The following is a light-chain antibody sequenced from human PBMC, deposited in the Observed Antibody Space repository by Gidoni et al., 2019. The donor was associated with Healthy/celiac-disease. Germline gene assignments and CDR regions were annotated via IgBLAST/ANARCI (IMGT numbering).Light chain of an antibody. J-gene: IGKJ4*01. CDR2: WAS. CDR1: QSVLYSSNNKKY. CDR3: QQYYSTPLT. Sequence: DIVTTQSPDSLAVSLGERATINCKSSQSVLYSSNNKKYLAWYQQKPGQPPKLLIYWASPREAGVPDRFSGSGSGTDFTLTISSLQAEDVAVYYCQQYYSTPLTFXGXTKVEIK. V-gene: IGKV4-1*01.